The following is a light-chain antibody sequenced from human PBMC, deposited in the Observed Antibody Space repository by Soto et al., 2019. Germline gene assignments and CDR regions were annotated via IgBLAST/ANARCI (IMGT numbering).Light chain of an antibody. CDR3: SSYTTSSTRV. CDR2: NVN. J-gene: IGLJ1*01. V-gene: IGLV2-18*02. CDR1: SSDVGSYDY. Sequence: QSVLIQPPSVSGSPGQSVTISCTGTSSDVGSYDYVSWYQQHPGTVPKPMIYNVNTRPSGVPDRFSGSKSGNTASMTISGLQAEDEADYYCSSYTTSSTRVFGTGTKVTVL.